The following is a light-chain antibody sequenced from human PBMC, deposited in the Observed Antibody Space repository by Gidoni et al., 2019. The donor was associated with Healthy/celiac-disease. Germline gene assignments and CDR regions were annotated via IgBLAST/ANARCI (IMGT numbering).Light chain of an antibody. CDR1: QGINSA. J-gene: IGKJ1*01. CDR2: HAS. CDR3: HHSNSYPQT. V-gene: IGKV1-13*02. Sequence: AIQLTQSPSSLSASVVDRVTITCRASQGINSALAWYQQKTGKAPDLLIYHASTLESGVPSRFSGSGAGTDFTLTISSLQPEDFATYYCHHSNSYPQTFGQGTKVEIK.